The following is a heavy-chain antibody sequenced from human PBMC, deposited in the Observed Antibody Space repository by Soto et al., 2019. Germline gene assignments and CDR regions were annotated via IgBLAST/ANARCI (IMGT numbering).Heavy chain of an antibody. J-gene: IGHJ4*02. CDR1: GFTFSSYW. V-gene: IGHV3-7*03. CDR2: IKQDGSEK. D-gene: IGHD3-22*01. CDR3: ARGYYYYDSSGYYYLDY. Sequence: GSLRLSCAASGFTFSSYWMSWVRQVPGKGLEWVANIKQDGSEKYYVDSVKGRFTISRDNAKNSLYLQMNSLRAEDTAVYYCARGYYYYDSSGYYYLDYWGQGTLVTVSS.